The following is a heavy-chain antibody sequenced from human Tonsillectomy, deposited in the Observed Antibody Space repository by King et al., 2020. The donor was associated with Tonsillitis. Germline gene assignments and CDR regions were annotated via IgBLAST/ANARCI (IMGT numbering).Heavy chain of an antibody. D-gene: IGHD3-3*01. CDR1: GYSFTSYW. CDR3: ARYGDDFWSGTPYGMDV. Sequence: QLVQSGAEVKKPGESLRISCKGSGYSFTSYWISWVRQMPGKGLEWMGRIDPSDSYTNYSPSFQGHVTISADKSISTAYLQWSSLKASDTAMYYCARYGDDFWSGTPYGMDVWGQGTTVTVSS. V-gene: IGHV5-10-1*01. J-gene: IGHJ6*02. CDR2: IDPSDSYT.